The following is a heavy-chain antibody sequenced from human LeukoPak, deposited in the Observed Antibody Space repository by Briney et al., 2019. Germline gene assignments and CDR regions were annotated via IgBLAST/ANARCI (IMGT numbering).Heavy chain of an antibody. CDR1: GYTFTGYY. Sequence: APVKVSCKASGYTFTGYYMHWVRPARGQGLEWMGRINPNSGGTNYAQKFQGRVTMTRDTSISKAYMELSRLRSDDTAVYYCARGIYGDYVNYWGQGTLVTVSS. D-gene: IGHD4-17*01. CDR3: ARGIYGDYVNY. CDR2: INPNSGGT. J-gene: IGHJ4*02. V-gene: IGHV1-2*06.